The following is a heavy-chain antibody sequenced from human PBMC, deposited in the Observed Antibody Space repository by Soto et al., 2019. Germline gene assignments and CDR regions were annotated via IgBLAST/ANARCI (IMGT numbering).Heavy chain of an antibody. CDR2: IFSNDEK. CDR3: ARIHHRTWIQLWRGQYYFDY. Sequence: QVTLKESGPVLVKPTETLTLTCTVSGFSLSNARMGVSWIRQPPGKALEWLAHIFSNDEKSYSTSLKSRLTISKDTSKSQVVLTMTNMDPVDTATYYCARIHHRTWIQLWRGQYYFDYWGQGTLVTVSS. D-gene: IGHD5-18*01. J-gene: IGHJ4*02. V-gene: IGHV2-26*01. CDR1: GFSLSNARMG.